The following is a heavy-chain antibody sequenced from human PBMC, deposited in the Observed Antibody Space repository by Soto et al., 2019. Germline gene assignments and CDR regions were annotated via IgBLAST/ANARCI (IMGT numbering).Heavy chain of an antibody. D-gene: IGHD5-12*01. J-gene: IGHJ4*02. Sequence: GGSLRLSCAASGFTVSSTYMSWVRQAPGKGLEWISIIYSGGSTFYADSVKGRFTISRDNSKNTLYLQMNSLRAEDTAVYYCARGVPITPGTFDYRGQGTLVTVSS. CDR1: GFTVSSTY. CDR3: ARGVPITPGTFDY. V-gene: IGHV3-53*01. CDR2: IYSGGST.